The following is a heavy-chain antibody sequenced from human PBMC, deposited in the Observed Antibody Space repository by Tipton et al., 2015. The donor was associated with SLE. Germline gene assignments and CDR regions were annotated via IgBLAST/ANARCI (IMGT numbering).Heavy chain of an antibody. Sequence: SLRLSCAASGFSFSSHGMTWVRQAPGKGLEWVSGIDYYGGAAYYGHSVKGRFSISRDNSKNTLYLQMNSLRAEDTAVYYCARVPAGAAGYFDYWGQGTLVTVSS. D-gene: IGHD6-13*01. CDR3: ARVPAGAAGYFDY. V-gene: IGHV3-23*01. CDR1: GFSFSSHG. CDR2: IDYYGGAA. J-gene: IGHJ4*02.